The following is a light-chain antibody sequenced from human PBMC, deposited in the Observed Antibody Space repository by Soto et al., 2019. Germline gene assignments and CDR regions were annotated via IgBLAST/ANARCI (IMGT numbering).Light chain of an antibody. V-gene: IGLV2-14*03. CDR3: SSYTSSSTLVYV. CDR1: SSDVGGYTY. CDR2: DVS. J-gene: IGLJ1*01. Sequence: QPVLTQPASVSGSPGQSITISCTGTSSDVGGYTYVSWYQQHPGKAPKLMIYDVSNRPSGVPNRFSGSKSGNTASLTISGLQAEDEAEYYCSSYTSSSTLVYVFGTGTKLTVL.